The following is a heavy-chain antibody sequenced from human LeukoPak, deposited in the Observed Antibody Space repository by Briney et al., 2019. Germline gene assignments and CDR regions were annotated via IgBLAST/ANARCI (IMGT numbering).Heavy chain of an antibody. D-gene: IGHD1-26*01. Sequence: GESLKISCKGSGYSFTNYWIGWVRQMPGKGLKWMGIIYNPSFQGQVTISADKSISTAYLQWSSLKAPDTAMYYCARRRDLYSGSYYTFDYWGQGTLVTVSS. CDR1: GYSFTNYW. J-gene: IGHJ4*02. V-gene: IGHV5-51*01. CDR3: ARRRDLYSGSYYTFDY. CDR2: I.